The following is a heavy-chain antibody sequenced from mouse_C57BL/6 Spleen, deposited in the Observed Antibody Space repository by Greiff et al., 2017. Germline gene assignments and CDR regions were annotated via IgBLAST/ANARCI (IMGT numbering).Heavy chain of an antibody. CDR1: GYTFTSYW. D-gene: IGHD4-1*01. CDR3: ATNWDDCYYAMDY. Sequence: QVQLQQPGAELVRPGSSVKLSCKASGYTFTSYWMHWVKQRPIQGLEWIGNIDPSDSETHYNQKFKDKATLTVDKSSSTAYMQLSSLTSEDSAVYYCATNWDDCYYAMDYWGQGTSVTVSS. J-gene: IGHJ4*01. V-gene: IGHV1-52*01. CDR2: IDPSDSET.